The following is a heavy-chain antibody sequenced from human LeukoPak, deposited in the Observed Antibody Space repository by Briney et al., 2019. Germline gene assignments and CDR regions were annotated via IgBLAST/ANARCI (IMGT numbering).Heavy chain of an antibody. V-gene: IGHV4-39*01. CDR2: IYYSGST. D-gene: IGHD6-13*01. J-gene: IGHJ4*02. CDR3: ARRLYSSSWYDY. CDR1: GGSISSYY. Sequence: SETLSLTCTVSGGSISSYYWGWIRQPPGKGLEWIGGIYYSGSTYYNPSLKSRVTISVDTSKNQFSLKLSSVTAADTAVYYCARRLYSSSWYDYWGQGTLVTVSS.